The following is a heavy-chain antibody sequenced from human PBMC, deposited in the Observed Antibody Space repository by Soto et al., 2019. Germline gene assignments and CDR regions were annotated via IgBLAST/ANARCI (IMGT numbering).Heavy chain of an antibody. V-gene: IGHV4-39*01. Sequence: LVTHSFRYSVVEGKFIGAGACWSLVCQHPGKGLEWMGHVSNSGSTYYTPSLRSRVSLYVDTSKNQFSLNLTSVTAADTAVYYGARGGIPPCGHVIASAMDFWGQGTTVPVSS. J-gene: IGHJ6*02. D-gene: IGHD2-21*01. CDR3: ARGGIPPCGHVIASAMDF. CDR1: EGKFIGAGAC. CDR2: VSNSGST.